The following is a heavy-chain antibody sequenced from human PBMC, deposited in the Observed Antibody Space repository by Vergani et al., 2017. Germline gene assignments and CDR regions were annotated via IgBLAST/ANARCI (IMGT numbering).Heavy chain of an antibody. CDR2: IRNKAYGGTT. CDR3: SGGRGYSFGYSDY. V-gene: IGHV3-49*04. J-gene: IGHJ4*02. Sequence: EVQLVESGGGLVPPGRSLRLSCAASGFSFGDYAMTWVRQAPGKGLEWVAFIRNKAYGGTTEYAASVKGRFTISRDDSKRLAYLQLSGLKTEDRAVYFCSGGRGYSFGYSDYWGQGTLVTVSS. CDR1: GFSFGDYA. D-gene: IGHD5-18*01.